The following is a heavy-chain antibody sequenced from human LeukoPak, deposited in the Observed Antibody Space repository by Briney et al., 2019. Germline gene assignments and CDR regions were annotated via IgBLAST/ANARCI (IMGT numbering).Heavy chain of an antibody. CDR3: ARALLWFGEPSHIDY. V-gene: IGHV1-18*01. J-gene: IGHJ4*02. CDR1: GYTFTSYG. Sequence: ASVKVSCKASGYTFTSYGISWVRQAPGQGLEWMGWITAYNDNTNYAQRLQGRVTMTTDTSTSTAYMELRSLRSDDTAVYYCARALLWFGEPSHIDYWGQGTLVTASS. D-gene: IGHD3-10*01. CDR2: ITAYNDNT.